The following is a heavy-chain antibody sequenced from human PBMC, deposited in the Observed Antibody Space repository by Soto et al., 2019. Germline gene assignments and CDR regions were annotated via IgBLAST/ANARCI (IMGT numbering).Heavy chain of an antibody. CDR1: GVSISSGGYY. J-gene: IGHJ3*02. Sequence: TLSLTCTVSGVSISSGGYYWSWIRQHPGKGLEWIGYIYYSGSTYYNPSLKSRVTISVDTSKNQFSLKLSSVAAADTAVYYCAREDKGAGSEIWGQGTMVTVSS. CDR2: IYYSGST. V-gene: IGHV4-31*03. CDR3: AREDKGAGSEI.